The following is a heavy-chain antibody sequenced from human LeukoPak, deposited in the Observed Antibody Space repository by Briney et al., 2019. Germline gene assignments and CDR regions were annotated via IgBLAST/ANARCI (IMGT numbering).Heavy chain of an antibody. D-gene: IGHD4-17*01. J-gene: IGHJ5*02. CDR1: GYSISSGYY. Sequence: SETLSLTCTVSGYSISSGYYWGWIRQPPGKGLEWIGSIYYSGSTYYNPSLKSRVTISVDTSKNQFSLKLSSVTAADTAVYYCARVSGDYDEGDWFDPWGQGTLVTVSS. CDR3: ARVSGDYDEGDWFDP. V-gene: IGHV4-38-2*02. CDR2: IYYSGST.